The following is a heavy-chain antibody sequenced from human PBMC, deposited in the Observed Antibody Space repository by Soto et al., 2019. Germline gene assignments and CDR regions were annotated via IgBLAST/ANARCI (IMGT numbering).Heavy chain of an antibody. CDR3: AKDKLPGAAGLTPFAH. Sequence: QVQLVESGGGVVQPGGSLRLSCGTSGFTFSSYGIHWVRQAPGKGLEWVAVTSYNGIHIYYADFVKGRFTISRDFSKNMVFLEMNGLRPDDTGVYYCAKDKLPGAAGLTPFAHWGQGTLVTVSA. J-gene: IGHJ4*02. CDR1: GFTFSSYG. CDR2: TSYNGIHI. V-gene: IGHV3-30*18. D-gene: IGHD6-13*01.